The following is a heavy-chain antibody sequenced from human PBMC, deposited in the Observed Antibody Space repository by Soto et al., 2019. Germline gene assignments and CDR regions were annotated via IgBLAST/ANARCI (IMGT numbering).Heavy chain of an antibody. V-gene: IGHV3-7*03. J-gene: IGHJ3*02. D-gene: IGHD3-9*01. CDR1: GFTVSSYW. CDR2: IRQDGSES. Sequence: PXGSLSLSFAASGFTVSSYWMSWVRQAPGKGLEWVANIRQDGSESYYVDSVKGRFTISRDNAKKSLYLQMNSLRAEDTAVYYCARLDWGSLYAFDIWGQGTMVTV. CDR3: ARLDWGSLYAFDI.